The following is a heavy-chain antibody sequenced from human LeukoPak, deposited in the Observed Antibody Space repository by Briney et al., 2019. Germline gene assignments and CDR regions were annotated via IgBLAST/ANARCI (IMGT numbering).Heavy chain of an antibody. V-gene: IGHV3-23*01. CDR3: AKDKRDTVATIDY. J-gene: IGHJ4*02. CDR2: ISASGDNT. CDR1: GFTFSSYA. Sequence: PGGSLRLSCAASGFTFSSYAMSWVRQAPGKGLEWVSVISASGDNTDYADSEKGRFTISRDNSKNTLYLQMNSLRVEDTAVYYCAKDKRDTVATIDYWGQGTLVTVSS. D-gene: IGHD5-12*01.